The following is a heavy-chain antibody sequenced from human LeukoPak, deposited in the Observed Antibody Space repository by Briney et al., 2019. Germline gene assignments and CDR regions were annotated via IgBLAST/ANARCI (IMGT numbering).Heavy chain of an antibody. CDR1: GFTFSSYG. V-gene: IGHV3-30*02. J-gene: IGHJ5*01. Sequence: GGSLRLSCAASGFTFSSYGMHWVRQAPGKGLEWVAFIRYDGSNKYYADSVKGRFTISRDNSKNTLYLQMNSLRAEDTAIYYAKAATYFYGSVTYDWFESWGQGTLVTVSS. D-gene: IGHD3-10*01. CDR2: IRYDGSNK. CDR3: KAATYFYGSVTYDWFES.